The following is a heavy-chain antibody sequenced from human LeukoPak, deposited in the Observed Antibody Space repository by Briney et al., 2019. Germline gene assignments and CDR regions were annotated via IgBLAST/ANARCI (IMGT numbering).Heavy chain of an antibody. CDR2: MNPNSGNT. V-gene: IGHV1-8*01. CDR1: GYTFTSYD. D-gene: IGHD3-3*01. CDR3: ARGAFPYYDFWSGCPWFDP. J-gene: IGHJ5*02. Sequence: ASVKASCKASGYTFTSYDINWARQATGQGLEWMGWMNPNSGNTGYAQKFQGRVTMTRNTSISTAYTELSSLRSEDTAVYYCARGAFPYYDFWSGCPWFDPWGQGTLVTVSS.